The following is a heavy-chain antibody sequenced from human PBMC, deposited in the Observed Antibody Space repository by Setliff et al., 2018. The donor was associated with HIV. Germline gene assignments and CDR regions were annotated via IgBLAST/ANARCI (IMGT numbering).Heavy chain of an antibody. V-gene: IGHV4-38-2*02. CDR3: ARDPFEYYYDSSGREAYMDV. Sequence: PSETLSLTCAVSGYSISSGYYWGWIRQPPGKGLEWIGSIYHSGSTYYNPSLKSRVTISVDTSKNQFSLKLSSVTAADTAVYYCARDPFEYYYDSSGREAYMDVWGKGTRSPSP. D-gene: IGHD3-22*01. J-gene: IGHJ6*03. CDR1: GYSISSGYY. CDR2: IYHSGST.